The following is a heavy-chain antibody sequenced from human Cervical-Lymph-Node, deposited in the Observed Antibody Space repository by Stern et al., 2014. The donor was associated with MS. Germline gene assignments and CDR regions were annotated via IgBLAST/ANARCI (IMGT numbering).Heavy chain of an antibody. J-gene: IGHJ5*02. Sequence: QVTLRESGPTLVKPTHTLTLTCTFSGFSLRTSGVAVGWLRQPPGKALEWLALIYWDDDKRYSASLKSRLTITKDTPKNQVVLTMTNMDPVDTATYYCAHRHYSGWFDPWGQGILVTVSS. D-gene: IGHD5-18*01. CDR1: GFSLRTSGVA. CDR2: IYWDDDK. CDR3: AHRHYSGWFDP. V-gene: IGHV2-5*02.